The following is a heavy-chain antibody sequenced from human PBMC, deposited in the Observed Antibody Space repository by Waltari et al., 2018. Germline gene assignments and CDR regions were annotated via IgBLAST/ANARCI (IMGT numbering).Heavy chain of an antibody. CDR1: GSSLTSYW. CDR3: ASIAARSLPGYWYFVL. Sequence: EVQLVQSGAEVKKPGESLKISCKGSGSSLTSYWIGWVRQMPGKGLGWMWESIPGNTATKDNPSDQGKFTISVDKTSSTAYRQWSSLRASDTAMYYGASIAARSLPGYWYFVLWGRGTLVTVSS. J-gene: IGHJ2*01. D-gene: IGHD6-6*01. V-gene: IGHV5-51*03. CDR2: SIPGNTAT.